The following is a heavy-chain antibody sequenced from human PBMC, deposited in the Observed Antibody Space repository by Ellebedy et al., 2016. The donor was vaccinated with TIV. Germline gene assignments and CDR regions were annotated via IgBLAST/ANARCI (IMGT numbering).Heavy chain of an antibody. D-gene: IGHD2-8*01. CDR1: GYSFSIFG. V-gene: IGHV1-18*04. Sequence: AASVKVSCKASGYSFSIFGFSWVRQAPGQGLEWMGWTSIYNGNTKYSQTFQGRVNMTTDTSTTTAYMELRSLRSDDTAVYYCARDLRGSLKGGYWGQGTLVTVSS. J-gene: IGHJ4*02. CDR3: ARDLRGSLKGGY. CDR2: TSIYNGNT.